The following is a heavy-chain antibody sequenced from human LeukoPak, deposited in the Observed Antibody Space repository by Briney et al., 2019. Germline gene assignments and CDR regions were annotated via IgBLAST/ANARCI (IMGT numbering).Heavy chain of an antibody. Sequence: GGSLRLSCAASGFTFSSYTFHWVRQAPGKGLEWVAVQDGNNKYYTDSVKGRFTISRDNSKNTLYLQMNSLRAEDTAVYYCAGDDRGYSGYHFDHWGQGTLVTVSS. CDR3: AGDDRGYSGYHFDH. CDR1: GFTFSSYT. J-gene: IGHJ4*02. V-gene: IGHV3-30-3*01. CDR2: QDGNNK. D-gene: IGHD5-12*01.